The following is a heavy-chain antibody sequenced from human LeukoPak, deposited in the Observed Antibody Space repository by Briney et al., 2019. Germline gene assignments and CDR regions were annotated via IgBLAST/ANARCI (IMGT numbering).Heavy chain of an antibody. D-gene: IGHD2-2*01. CDR3: AKRGYCTSTSCSNYFDY. J-gene: IGHJ4*02. V-gene: IGHV3-74*01. Sequence: GGSLRLSCAASGFTFSSHWMHWARQAPGKGLVWVSRSDETSTAYADSVKGRFTISRDNSKNTLYLQMNSLRAEDTAVYYCAKRGYCTSTSCSNYFDYWGQGTLVTVSS. CDR1: GFTFSSHW. CDR2: SDETST.